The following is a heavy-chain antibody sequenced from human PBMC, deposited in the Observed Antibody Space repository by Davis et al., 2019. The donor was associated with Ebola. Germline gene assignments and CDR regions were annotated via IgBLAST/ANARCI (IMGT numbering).Heavy chain of an antibody. Sequence: GESLKISCAASGFTFSSYSMNWVRQAPGKGLEWVSYISSSSSTIYYADSVKGRFTISRDNAKNSLYLQMNSLRAEDTAVYYCAKVPYYYYMDVWGKGTTVTVSS. CDR1: GFTFSSYS. CDR3: AKVPYYYYMDV. V-gene: IGHV3-48*04. J-gene: IGHJ6*03. CDR2: ISSSSSTI.